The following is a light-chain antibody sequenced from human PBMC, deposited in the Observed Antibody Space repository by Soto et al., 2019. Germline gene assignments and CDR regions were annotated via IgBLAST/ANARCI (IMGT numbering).Light chain of an antibody. CDR3: QEYSSYPWT. CDR2: EAS. Sequence: DVQMTQSPSTLSASVRDRVTITCRASQSISSWLAWYQQEPGKAPKLLISEASTLEGGVPSRFSGSRSGTEFARTFSSLEPDDFASYYCQEYSSYPWTFGQGTKVEIK. CDR1: QSISSW. V-gene: IGKV1-5*03. J-gene: IGKJ1*01.